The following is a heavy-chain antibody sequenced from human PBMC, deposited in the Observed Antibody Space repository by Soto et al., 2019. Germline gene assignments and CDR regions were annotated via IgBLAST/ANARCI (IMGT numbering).Heavy chain of an antibody. D-gene: IGHD4-17*01. V-gene: IGHV5-51*01. J-gene: IGHJ4*02. Sequence: PGESLKISCKGSGYSFSNYWIAWVRQMPGKGLEWMGIFYPGDSDTRYSPSFQGQVTISADRSISTAYLQWSSLKPSDTAMYYCARQGNGAEGFDYWGQGTLVTVSS. CDR2: FYPGDSDT. CDR3: ARQGNGAEGFDY. CDR1: GYSFSNYW.